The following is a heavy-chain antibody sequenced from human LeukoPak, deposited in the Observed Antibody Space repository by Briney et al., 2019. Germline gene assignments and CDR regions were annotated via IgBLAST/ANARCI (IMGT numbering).Heavy chain of an antibody. CDR3: ARDRDGYAYSFDY. J-gene: IGHJ4*02. D-gene: IGHD5-24*01. V-gene: IGHV4-39*02. CDR2: TYYTASA. Sequence: SETLSLTCTVSGGSITSGSYHWGWIRQSPGKGLEWIGNTYYTASAYYRPSLQSRVSISVDTSKKEFSLKLTSVTAADTAVYYCARDRDGYAYSFDYWGQGTLVTVSS. CDR1: GGSITSGSYH.